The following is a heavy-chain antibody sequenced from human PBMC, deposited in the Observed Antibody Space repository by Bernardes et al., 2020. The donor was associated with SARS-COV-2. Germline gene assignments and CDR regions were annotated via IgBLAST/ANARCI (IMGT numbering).Heavy chain of an antibody. CDR2: ISSSGGTM. D-gene: IGHD3-10*01. V-gene: IGHV3-48*03. J-gene: IGHJ4*02. Sequence: GGSLRLSCVVSGFTFSSYEMNWVRQAPGKGLEWVSYISSSGGTMYYVDSVKGRFTTSRDNARNSLYLQMNSLRAEDTAVYYCARVPGTYSHTGQALDYWGQGTLVTVSS. CDR3: ARVPGTYSHTGQALDY. CDR1: GFTFSSYE.